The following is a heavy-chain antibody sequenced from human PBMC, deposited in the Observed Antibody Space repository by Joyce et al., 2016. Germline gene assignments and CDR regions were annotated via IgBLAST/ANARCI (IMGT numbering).Heavy chain of an antibody. CDR1: GLRFSQFY. Sequence: VRLVESGGGLVQPGGSLRLSCEVSGLRFSQFYINWFRQDPGKGLELVGRSKNKPDGYITEYAASVKGRFTSSRDDSKSSLYLQMNSLRSEDTAFYYCATEGASSGPDFDRWGQGTLVTVSS. D-gene: IGHD3-22*01. CDR3: ATEGASSGPDFDR. CDR2: SKNKPDGYIT. J-gene: IGHJ4*02. V-gene: IGHV3-72*01.